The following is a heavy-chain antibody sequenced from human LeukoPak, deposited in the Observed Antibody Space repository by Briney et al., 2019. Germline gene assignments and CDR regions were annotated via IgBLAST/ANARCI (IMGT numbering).Heavy chain of an antibody. J-gene: IGHJ6*01. D-gene: IGHD6-19*01. CDR2: SRNKPNGYTT. CDR3: VRGPSGSGAAGSPTYHFPMDV. V-gene: IGHV3-72*01. Sequence: GGSLRLSCVVSGFTFSDHYMEWVRQAPGKGLEWVGRSRNKPNGYTTRYAASVEGRFTVSRDDSKKSLYLQMNSLTTEDTAVYYCVRGPSGSGAAGSPTYHFPMDVWGPGNTVTVSS. CDR1: GFTFSDHY.